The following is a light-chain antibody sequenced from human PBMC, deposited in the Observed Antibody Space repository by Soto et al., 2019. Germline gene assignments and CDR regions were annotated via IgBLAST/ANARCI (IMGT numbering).Light chain of an antibody. J-gene: IGKJ3*01. CDR1: QAVSTW. CDR2: AAS. Sequence: QMTQSPSSVSASVGETVPFTFRASQAVSTWLAWYQQKPGGAPKLLIYAASTLQSGVPSRFSGSGSGTDFTLTIRSLQPEDFAVYYCQQYGTSRFSFGPGTKVDIK. CDR3: QQYGTSRFS. V-gene: IGKV1-12*01.